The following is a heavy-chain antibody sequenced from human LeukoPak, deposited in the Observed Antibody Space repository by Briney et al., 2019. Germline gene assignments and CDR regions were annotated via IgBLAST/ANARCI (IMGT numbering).Heavy chain of an antibody. V-gene: IGHV3-30*18. CDR3: AKEQQPGGFDY. CDR2: ISYDGSNK. CDR1: GFTFSSYG. J-gene: IGHJ4*02. D-gene: IGHD6-13*01. Sequence: GGSLRLSCAASGFTFSSYGMHWVRQAPGKGLGWVAVISYDGSNKYYADSVKGRFTISRDNSKNTLYLQMNGLRAEDTAVYYCAKEQQPGGFDYWGQGTLVTVSS.